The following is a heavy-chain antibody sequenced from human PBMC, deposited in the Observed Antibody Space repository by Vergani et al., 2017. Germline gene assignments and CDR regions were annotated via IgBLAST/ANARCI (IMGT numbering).Heavy chain of an antibody. CDR3: AKDRRYSYGPFDY. D-gene: IGHD5-18*01. V-gene: IGHV3-23*01. J-gene: IGHJ4*02. Sequence: EVQLLESGGGLVQPGGSLRLSCAASGFTSSSYAMSWVRQAPGKGREWVSSVSGSGGSTYSADSVKGRFTISRDNSKNTLYLQMNSLRAEDTAVYYCAKDRRYSYGPFDYWGQGTLVTVSS. CDR1: GFTSSSYA. CDR2: VSGSGGST.